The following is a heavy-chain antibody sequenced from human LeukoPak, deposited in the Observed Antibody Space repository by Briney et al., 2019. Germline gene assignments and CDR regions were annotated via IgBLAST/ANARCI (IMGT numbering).Heavy chain of an antibody. J-gene: IGHJ6*02. V-gene: IGHV4-39*07. CDR1: GGSISSSSYY. CDR3: ARGEWSYYGMDV. CDR2: IYYSGST. Sequence: SETLSLTCTVSGGSISSSSYYWGWIRQPPGKGLEWIGSIYYSGSTYYNPSLKSRVTISVDTSKNQFSLKLSSVTAADTAVYYCARGEWSYYGMDVWGQGTTVTVSS. D-gene: IGHD3-3*01.